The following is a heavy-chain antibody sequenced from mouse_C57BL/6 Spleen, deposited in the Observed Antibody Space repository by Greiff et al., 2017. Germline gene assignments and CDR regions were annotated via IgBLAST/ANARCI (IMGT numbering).Heavy chain of an antibody. J-gene: IGHJ2*01. CDR3: ARLHYGSRYYFDY. V-gene: IGHV1-26*01. D-gene: IGHD1-1*01. CDR2: INPNNGGT. Sequence: EVQLQQSGPELVKPGASVKISCKASGYTFTDYYMNWVKQSHGKSLEWIGDINPNNGGTSYNQKFKGKATLTVDKSSSTAYMELRILTSEDSAVYYCARLHYGSRYYFDYWGQGTTLTVSS. CDR1: GYTFTDYY.